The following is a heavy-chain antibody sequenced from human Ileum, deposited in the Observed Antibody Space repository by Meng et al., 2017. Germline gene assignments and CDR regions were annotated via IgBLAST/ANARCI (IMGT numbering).Heavy chain of an antibody. CDR2: FHPGSGA. V-gene: IGHV4-4*02. J-gene: IGHJ4*02. CDR3: AKNGAYCLES. CDR1: GGSISSGTW. D-gene: IGHD2-21*01. Sequence: QSQTQEPGPVLLTPSGTLSLTCAGSGGSISSGTWWSWVRQPPGKGLQWIGEFHPGSGATYNPSLKARVTISVDTSMQQFSLQLTSVTAADTAVYYCAKNGAYCLESWGQGTLVTVSS.